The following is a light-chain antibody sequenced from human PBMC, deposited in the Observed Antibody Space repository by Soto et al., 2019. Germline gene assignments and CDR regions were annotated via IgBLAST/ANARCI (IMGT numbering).Light chain of an antibody. Sequence: DIQMTQSASSLSASVGDRVTIPCRASQSVSSYVNWYQHKPGKAPKLLIFTTSSLESGVPSRFSGSGSGTDFTLTISSLHPEDFAVYYCQQDLNLPITFGQGTRLEIK. CDR3: QQDLNLPIT. J-gene: IGKJ5*01. V-gene: IGKV1-39*01. CDR2: TTS. CDR1: QSVSSY.